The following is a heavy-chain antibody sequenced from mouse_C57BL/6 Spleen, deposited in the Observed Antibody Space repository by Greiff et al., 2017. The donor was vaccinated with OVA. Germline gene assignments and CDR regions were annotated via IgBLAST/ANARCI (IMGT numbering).Heavy chain of an antibody. CDR1: GYSITSDY. CDR3: ARYRYYGSLHFDY. Sequence: EVKLMESGPGLAKPSQTLSLTCSVPGYSITSDYWNWIRKFPGNKLEYMGYISYSGSTYYNPSLKSRISITRDTSKNQYYLQLNSVTTEDTATYYCARYRYYGSLHFDYWGQGTTLTVSS. J-gene: IGHJ2*01. D-gene: IGHD1-1*01. CDR2: ISYSGST. V-gene: IGHV3-8*01.